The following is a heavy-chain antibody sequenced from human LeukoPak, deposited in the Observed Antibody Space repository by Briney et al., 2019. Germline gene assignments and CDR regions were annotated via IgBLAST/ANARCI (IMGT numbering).Heavy chain of an antibody. V-gene: IGHV1-2*06. CDR2: INPNSGGT. D-gene: IGHD3-10*01. J-gene: IGHJ4*02. CDR3: ARDSRVLWFGELLVEWYFDY. Sequence: ASVKVSCKASGYTFTGYYMHWVRQAPGQGLEWMGRINPNSGGTNYSQKFQGRVTMTRDTSISTAYMELSRLRSDDTAVYYCARDSRVLWFGELLVEWYFDYWGQGTLVTVSS. CDR1: GYTFTGYY.